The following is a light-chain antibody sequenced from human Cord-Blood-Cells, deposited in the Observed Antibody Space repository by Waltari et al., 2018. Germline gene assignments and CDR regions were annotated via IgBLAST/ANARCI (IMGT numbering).Light chain of an antibody. CDR2: AAA. CDR1: QNISSY. Sequence: DIQMTQSPSSLSASVGDRVTITCRASQNISSYLNWYQQKPGKAPKLLNYAAASLQSWVPSRFSGSGSGTDFTLTISSLQPEDFATYYFQQSYSTPYTFGQGTKLEIK. CDR3: QQSYSTPYT. V-gene: IGKV1-39*01. J-gene: IGKJ2*01.